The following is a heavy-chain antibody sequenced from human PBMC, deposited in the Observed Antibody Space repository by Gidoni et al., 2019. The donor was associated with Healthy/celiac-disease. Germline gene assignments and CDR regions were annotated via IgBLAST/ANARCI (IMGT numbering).Heavy chain of an antibody. CDR2: ISWNSGSI. CDR3: AKDTHTGIAVAGPKFDY. D-gene: IGHD6-19*01. J-gene: IGHJ4*02. V-gene: IGHV3-9*01. Sequence: DVQLVESGGGLVQPGRSLILSCAASGFPFDDYAMHWVQQAPGKGLEWVSGISWNSGSIGYADSVKGRFTISRDNAKNSLYLQMNSLRAEDTALYYCAKDTHTGIAVAGPKFDYWGQGTLVTVSS. CDR1: GFPFDDYA.